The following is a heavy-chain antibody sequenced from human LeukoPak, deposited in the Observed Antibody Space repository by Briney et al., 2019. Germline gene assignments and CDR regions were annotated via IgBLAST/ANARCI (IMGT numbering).Heavy chain of an antibody. CDR1: GGSISSYH. V-gene: IGHV4-59*08. D-gene: IGHD2-21*01. Sequence: SETLSLTCTVSGGSISSYHWIWIRQPPGKGLEWIGYIHYSGSTNYNPSLKSRVNTSVDTSKKQFSLKLRSVTAADTAVYYCARSVSWGLLVRDDAFDIWGQGTMVTVSS. CDR3: ARSVSWGLLVRDDAFDI. CDR2: IHYSGST. J-gene: IGHJ3*02.